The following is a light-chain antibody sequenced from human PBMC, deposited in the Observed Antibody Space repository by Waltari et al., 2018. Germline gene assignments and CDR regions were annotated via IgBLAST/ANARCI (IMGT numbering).Light chain of an antibody. CDR3: CSYAGGTAFVV. J-gene: IGLJ2*01. CDR2: EGS. V-gene: IGLV2-23*03. Sequence: QSALTQPTPVSGSPGQSITITCVGISGDTNDYDRVSWYQQFQGEVPRLLLYEGSKRPSGASPRFSGSKSGTTASLAIFGLQAEEEADYHCCSYAGGTAFVVFGGGTKLTVL. CDR1: SGDTNDYDR.